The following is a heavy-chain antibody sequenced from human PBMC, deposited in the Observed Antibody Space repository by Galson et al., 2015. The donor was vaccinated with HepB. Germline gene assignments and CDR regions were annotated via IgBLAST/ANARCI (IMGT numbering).Heavy chain of an antibody. CDR1: GFTFSSYS. CDR3: ARALSGGSCFSQGCDYYYGMDV. D-gene: IGHD2-15*01. V-gene: IGHV3-21*05. Sequence: SLRLSCAASGFTFSSYSMNWVRQAPGKGLEWVSYISSSSYIYYADSVKGRFTISRDNAKNSLYLQMNSLRAEDTAVYYCARALSGGSCFSQGCDYYYGMDVWGQGTTVTVSS. J-gene: IGHJ6*02. CDR2: ISSSSYI.